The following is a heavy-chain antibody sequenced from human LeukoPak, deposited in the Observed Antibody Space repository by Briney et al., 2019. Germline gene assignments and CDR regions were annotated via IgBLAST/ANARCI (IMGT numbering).Heavy chain of an antibody. CDR3: ARSSVQYGSGSRCLGY. CDR2: MNPNSGNT. V-gene: IGHV1-8*01. D-gene: IGHD3-10*01. CDR1: GYTFTSYD. J-gene: IGHJ4*02. Sequence: ASVKVSCKASGYTFTSYDINWVRRATGQGLEWMGWMNPNSGNTGYAQKFQGRVTMTRNTSISTAYMELSSLRSEDTAVYYCARSSVQYGSGSRCLGYWGQGTLVTVSS.